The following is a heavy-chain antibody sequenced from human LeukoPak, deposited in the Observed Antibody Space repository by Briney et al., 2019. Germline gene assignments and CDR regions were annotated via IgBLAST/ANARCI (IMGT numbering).Heavy chain of an antibody. J-gene: IGHJ4*02. CDR1: GYTFTSYG. CDR2: ISAYNGNT. V-gene: IGHV1-18*01. Sequence: ASVKVSCEASGYTFTSYGINWVRQAPGQGLEWMGWISAYNGNTNYAQKFQGRVTMTTGTSTSTVYMELRSLRSDDTAVYYCARLVCSSTTCYSFYFDYWGQGTLVTVSS. CDR3: ARLVCSSTTCYSFYFDY. D-gene: IGHD2-2*02.